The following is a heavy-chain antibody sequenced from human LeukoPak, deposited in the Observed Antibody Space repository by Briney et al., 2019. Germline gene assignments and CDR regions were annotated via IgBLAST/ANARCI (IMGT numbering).Heavy chain of an antibody. CDR3: ARDILPTIFGVVPAY. Sequence: PGGSLRLSCAASGFTFSSYAMHWVRQAPGKGLEWVAVISYDGSNKYYADSVKGRFTISRDNSKNTLYLQMNSLRAEDTAVYYCARDILPTIFGVVPAYWGQGTLVTVSS. CDR1: GFTFSSYA. J-gene: IGHJ4*02. V-gene: IGHV3-30-3*01. CDR2: ISYDGSNK. D-gene: IGHD3-3*01.